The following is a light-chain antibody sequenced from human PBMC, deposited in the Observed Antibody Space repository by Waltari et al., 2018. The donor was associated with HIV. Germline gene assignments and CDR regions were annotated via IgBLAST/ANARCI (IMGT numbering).Light chain of an antibody. CDR2: EVF. Sequence: QSALTQPPSASGSPGQSVTISCTGKARDVGAYNSVSWYQQHPGKPPKLIIYEVFKRPSGVPDRFSGSKSGNTASLTVSGLQAEDEANYYCASYAGRNTLVFGGGTKLTVL. V-gene: IGLV2-8*01. J-gene: IGLJ2*01. CDR3: ASYAGRNTLV. CDR1: ARDVGAYNS.